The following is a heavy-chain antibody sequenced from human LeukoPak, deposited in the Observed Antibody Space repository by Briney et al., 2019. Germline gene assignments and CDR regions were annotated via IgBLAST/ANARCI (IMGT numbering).Heavy chain of an antibody. Sequence: ASVKVSCKASGYTFTGYYMHWVRQAPGQGLEWMGWMNPNSGNTGYAQKFQGRVTITRNTSISTAYMELSSLRSEDTAVYYCARTPRFATNYYYYYMDVWGKGTTVTVSS. CDR3: ARTPRFATNYYYYYMDV. CDR2: MNPNSGNT. V-gene: IGHV1-8*03. D-gene: IGHD5-12*01. J-gene: IGHJ6*03. CDR1: GYTFTGYY.